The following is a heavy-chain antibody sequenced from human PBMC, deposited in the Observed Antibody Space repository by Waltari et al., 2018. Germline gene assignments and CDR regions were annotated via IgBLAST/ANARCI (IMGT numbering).Heavy chain of an antibody. CDR3: ARGQGWEPHPHYYYYMDV. CDR2: INHSGST. Sequence: FSGYYWSWIRQPPGKGLEWIGEINHSGSTNYNPSLKSRVTISVGTSKNQFSLKLGSVTAADTAVYYWARGQGWEPHPHYYYYMDVWGKGTTVTVSS. CDR1: FSGYY. J-gene: IGHJ6*03. D-gene: IGHD1-26*01. V-gene: IGHV4-34*01.